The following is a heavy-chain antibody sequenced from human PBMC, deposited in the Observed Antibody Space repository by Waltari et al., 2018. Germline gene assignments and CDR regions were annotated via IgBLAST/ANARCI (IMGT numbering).Heavy chain of an antibody. Sequence: QVQLQESGPGLVKPSETLSLTCTVSGGSISSYYWSWIRQPPGKGLEWIGYIYYSGSTNYNPSLKSRVTISVDTSKNQFSLKLSSVTAADTAVYYCARAYYYDSSGYLDYWGQGTLVTVSS. D-gene: IGHD3-22*01. CDR1: GGSISSYY. V-gene: IGHV4-59*01. CDR3: ARAYYYDSSGYLDY. CDR2: IYYSGST. J-gene: IGHJ4*02.